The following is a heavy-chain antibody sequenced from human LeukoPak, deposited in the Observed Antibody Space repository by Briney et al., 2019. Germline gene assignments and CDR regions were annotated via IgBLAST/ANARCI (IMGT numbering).Heavy chain of an antibody. CDR1: GFTFSRYA. D-gene: IGHD3-10*01. CDR2: ISGSGGST. CDR3: AKDFGYYYGSGSYWEY. Sequence: PGGSLRLSCAASGFTFSRYAMSWVRQAPGKGLEWVSAISGSGGSTYYADSVKGRFTISRDNSKNTLYLQMNSLRAEDTAVYYCAKDFGYYYGSGSYWEYWGQGTLVTVSS. V-gene: IGHV3-23*01. J-gene: IGHJ4*02.